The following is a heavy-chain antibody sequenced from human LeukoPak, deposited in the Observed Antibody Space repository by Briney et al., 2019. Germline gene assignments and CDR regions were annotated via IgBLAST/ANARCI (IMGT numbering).Heavy chain of an antibody. J-gene: IGHJ3*02. CDR1: GGSISSYY. D-gene: IGHD6-13*01. CDR3: ARGLSTGYSSSWYPSDAFDI. Sequence: SETLSLTCTVSGGSISSYYWSWIRQPAGEGLEWIGRIYTSGSTNYNPSLKSRVTMSVDTSKNQFSLKLSSVTAADTAVYYCARGLSTGYSSSWYPSDAFDIWAKGQWSPSLQ. V-gene: IGHV4-4*07. CDR2: IYTSGST.